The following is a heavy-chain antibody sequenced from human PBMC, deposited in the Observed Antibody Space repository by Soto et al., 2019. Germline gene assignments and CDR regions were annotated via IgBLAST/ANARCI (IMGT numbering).Heavy chain of an antibody. D-gene: IGHD6-6*01. V-gene: IGHV4-34*01. J-gene: IGHJ4*02. CDR2: INHSGST. Sequence: SETLSLTCAVYGGSFSGYYWSWIRQPPGKGLEWIGEINHSGSTNYNPSLKSRVTISVDTSKNQFSLKLSSVTAADTAVYYCAILGDSRSRPFFDYWGQGTLVTVSS. CDR1: GGSFSGYY. CDR3: AILGDSRSRPFFDY.